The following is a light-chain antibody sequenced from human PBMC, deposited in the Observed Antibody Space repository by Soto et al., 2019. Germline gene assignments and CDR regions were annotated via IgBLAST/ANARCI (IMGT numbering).Light chain of an antibody. CDR1: QSVSSY. CDR3: QQRSNWPPDLT. V-gene: IGKV3-11*01. J-gene: IGKJ4*01. CDR2: DAS. Sequence: EIVLIQSPAALSLSPEERATLSCRASQSVSSYLAWYQQKPGQAPRLLIYDASNRATGIPARFSGSGSGTDFTLTISSLEPEDFAVYYCQQRSNWPPDLTFGGGTKVDIK.